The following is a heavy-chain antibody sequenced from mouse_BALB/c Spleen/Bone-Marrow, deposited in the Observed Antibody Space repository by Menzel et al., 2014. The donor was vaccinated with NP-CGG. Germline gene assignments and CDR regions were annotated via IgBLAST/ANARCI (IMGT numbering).Heavy chain of an antibody. D-gene: IGHD4-1*01. CDR3: ARDWDWYFDV. CDR2: IWAGVST. Sequence: VMLVESGPGLVAPSQSLSITCTVSGFSLTSYGVHWVRQPPGKGLEWLGVIWAGVSTNYNSALMSRLSISKDNSKSQVFLKMNSLQTDDTARYYCARDWDWYFDVWGAGTTVTVSS. CDR1: GFSLTSYG. J-gene: IGHJ1*01. V-gene: IGHV2-9*02.